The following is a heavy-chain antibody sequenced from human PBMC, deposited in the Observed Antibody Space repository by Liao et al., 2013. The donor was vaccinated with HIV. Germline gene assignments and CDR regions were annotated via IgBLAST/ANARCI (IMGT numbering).Heavy chain of an antibody. CDR2: IYHTGNT. CDR1: GGSISSGGYS. D-gene: IGHD3-9*01. CDR3: ARVTYYDILTGYYTPYFDY. V-gene: IGHV4-30-2*01. J-gene: IGHJ4*02. Sequence: QLQLQESGSGLVKPSQTLSLTCAVSGGSISSGGYSWSWIRQPPEKGLEWIGYIYHTGNTYYNPSLKSRVTISLDRSKNHFSLKLSSVTAADTAVYYCARVTYYDILTGYYTPYFDYWGQGTLVTVSS.